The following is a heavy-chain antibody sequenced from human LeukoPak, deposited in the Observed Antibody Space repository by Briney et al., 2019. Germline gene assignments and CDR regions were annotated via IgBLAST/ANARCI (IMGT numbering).Heavy chain of an antibody. V-gene: IGHV3-74*01. Sequence: PSETLSLTCAVSGDSISSDYWMHWVRQAPGKGLVGVSRINSDGRITSYADSVKGRFTISRDNAKNTLFLQMNSPRAEDTAVYYCARVRWGGLYYFDYWGQGTLVTVSS. CDR3: ARVRWGGLYYFDY. J-gene: IGHJ4*02. CDR1: GDSISSDYW. D-gene: IGHD3-16*01. CDR2: INSDGRIT.